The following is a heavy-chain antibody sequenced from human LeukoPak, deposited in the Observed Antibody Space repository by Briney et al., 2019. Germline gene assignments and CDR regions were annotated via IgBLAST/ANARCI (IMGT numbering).Heavy chain of an antibody. CDR1: GITFSSYS. J-gene: IGHJ4*02. Sequence: HPGGSLRLSCVASGITFSSYSMNWVRQAPGKGLEWVSYISSFSGTINYADFVKGRFTIARDNSKNTLYLQMNSLRAEDTAVYYCANTHLYDILTGFRRAGFGYWGQGTLVTVSS. D-gene: IGHD3-9*01. CDR3: ANTHLYDILTGFRRAGFGY. V-gene: IGHV3-48*01. CDR2: ISSFSGTI.